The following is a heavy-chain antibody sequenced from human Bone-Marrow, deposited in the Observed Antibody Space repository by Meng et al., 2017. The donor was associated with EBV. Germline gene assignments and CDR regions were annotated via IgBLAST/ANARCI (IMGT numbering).Heavy chain of an antibody. CDR1: GGSFSGYY. V-gene: IGHV4-34*01. Sequence: QVLLQQWGAGLLRPSGTLPPPCAVYGGSFSGYYWSWIRQPPGKGLEWIGEINHSGSTNYNPSLKSRVTISVDTSKNQFSLKLSSVTAADTAVYYCARGRGYSSPNFDYWGQGTLVTVSS. CDR3: ARGRGYSSPNFDY. CDR2: INHSGST. J-gene: IGHJ4*02. D-gene: IGHD6-13*01.